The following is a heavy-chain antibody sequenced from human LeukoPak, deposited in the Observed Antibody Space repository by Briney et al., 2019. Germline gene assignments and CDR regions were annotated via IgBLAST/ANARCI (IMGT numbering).Heavy chain of an antibody. Sequence: PSETLSLTCAVYGGSFSGYDWRWLRQPPGEGVEWIGEINHSGSTNYNPSLKSRVTISVDTSKNQFSLKLSSVTTADTAVYYCARGLQYCSSTSCLGRFDPWGQGTLVTVSS. CDR2: INHSGST. CDR3: ARGLQYCSSTSCLGRFDP. J-gene: IGHJ5*02. V-gene: IGHV4-34*01. D-gene: IGHD2-2*01. CDR1: GGSFSGYD.